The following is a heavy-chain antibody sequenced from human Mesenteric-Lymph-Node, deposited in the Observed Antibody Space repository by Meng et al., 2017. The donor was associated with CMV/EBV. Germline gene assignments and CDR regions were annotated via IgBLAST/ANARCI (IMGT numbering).Heavy chain of an antibody. D-gene: IGHD2-2*01. J-gene: IGHJ4*02. CDR2: INPNSGGT. Sequence: ASVKVSCKASGYTFTGYYMHWVRQAPGQGLEWMGWINPNSGGTNYAQKFQGRVTMTRDTSISTAYMELSRLRSDDTAVYYCASDIVVVPAARSLDYWGQGTLVIVSS. CDR3: ASDIVVVPAARSLDY. CDR1: GYTFTGYY. V-gene: IGHV1-2*02.